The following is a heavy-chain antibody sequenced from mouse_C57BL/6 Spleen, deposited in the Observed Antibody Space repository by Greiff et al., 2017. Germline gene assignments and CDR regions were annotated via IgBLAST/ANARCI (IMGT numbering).Heavy chain of an antibody. Sequence: QVQLQQSGPELVKPGASVTISCKASGYAFSSSWMNWVKQRPGQGLEWIGRIYPGDGDTNYNGKFKGKATLTADKSSSTAYMQLSSRTSEDSAVYFCARGANYGSRNYYAMDYWGQGTSVTVSS. CDR1: GYAFSSSW. D-gene: IGHD1-1*01. CDR2: IYPGDGDT. CDR3: ARGANYGSRNYYAMDY. J-gene: IGHJ4*01. V-gene: IGHV1-82*01.